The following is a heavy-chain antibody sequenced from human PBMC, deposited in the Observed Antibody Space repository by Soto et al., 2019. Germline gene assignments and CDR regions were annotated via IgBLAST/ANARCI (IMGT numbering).Heavy chain of an antibody. Sequence: SETLSLTCTVSGGSISSHYWSWIRQPPGKGLEWLGYIHYRGSTNYNPSLKSRVTISVDTSKNQFSLRLSSVTAADTAVYYCASHNLYDGSAYFLDFWGQGTLVTVSS. D-gene: IGHD3-22*01. V-gene: IGHV4-59*08. CDR2: IHYRGST. CDR3: ASHNLYDGSAYFLDF. J-gene: IGHJ4*02. CDR1: GGSISSHY.